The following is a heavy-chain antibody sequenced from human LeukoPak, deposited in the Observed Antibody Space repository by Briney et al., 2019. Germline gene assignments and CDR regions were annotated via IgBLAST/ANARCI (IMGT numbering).Heavy chain of an antibody. CDR3: ARGSAYGVVIMDY. CDR1: DGSLTNYF. V-gene: IGHV4-59*01. CDR2: IYYSGSP. D-gene: IGHD3-3*01. Sequence: PSETLSLTCTVSDGSLTNYFWNWIRQPPGKGPEWIGYIYYSGSPNYNPSLKSRVTMSVDTSKNQFSLKVSSVTAADTAVYYCARGSAYGVVIMDYWGQGTLVTVSS. J-gene: IGHJ4*02.